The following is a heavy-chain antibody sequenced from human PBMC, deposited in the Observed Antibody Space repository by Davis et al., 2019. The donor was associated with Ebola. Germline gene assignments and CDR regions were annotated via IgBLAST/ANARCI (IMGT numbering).Heavy chain of an antibody. CDR2: ISGSGGST. V-gene: IGHV3-23*01. CDR3: AKDTYYYYGMDV. J-gene: IGHJ6*02. CDR1: GFTVSSNY. Sequence: GESLKISCAASGFTVSSNYMSWVRQAPGKGLEWVSAISGSGGSTYYADSVKGRFTISRDNAKNSLYLQMNSLRAEDTALYYCAKDTYYYYGMDVWGQGTTVTVSS.